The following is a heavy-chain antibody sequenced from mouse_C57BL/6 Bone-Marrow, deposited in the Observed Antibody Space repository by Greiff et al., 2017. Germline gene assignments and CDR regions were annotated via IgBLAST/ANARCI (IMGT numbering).Heavy chain of an antibody. Sequence: VQLQQSGPELVKPGASVKLSCKASGYTFTSYDINWVKQRPGQGLEWIGWIYPRDGSTKYNEKFKGKATLTVDTSSSTAYMELHSLTSEDSAVYFCARSYYGSSLCYAMDYWGQGTSVTVSS. CDR1: GYTFTSYD. D-gene: IGHD1-1*01. J-gene: IGHJ4*01. CDR3: ARSYYGSSLCYAMDY. V-gene: IGHV1-85*01. CDR2: IYPRDGST.